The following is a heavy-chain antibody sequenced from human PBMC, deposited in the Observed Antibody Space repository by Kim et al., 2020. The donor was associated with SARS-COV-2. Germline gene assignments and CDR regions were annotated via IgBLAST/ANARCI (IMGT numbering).Heavy chain of an antibody. CDR3: VQWFHRGYFDY. Sequence: KYDADSVEGRLTISRDKSKNTLYLQMHSLRAEEKAVYYCVQWFHRGYFDYWGQGTLGTVSS. J-gene: IGHJ4*02. D-gene: IGHD3-22*01. V-gene: IGHV3-30*02.